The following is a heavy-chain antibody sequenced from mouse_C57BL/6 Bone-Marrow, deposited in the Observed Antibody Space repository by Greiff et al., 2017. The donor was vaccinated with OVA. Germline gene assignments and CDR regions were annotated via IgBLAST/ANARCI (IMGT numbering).Heavy chain of an antibody. Sequence: VKLVESGAELVKPGASVKLSCKASGYTFTEYTIHWVKQRSGQGLEWIGWFYPGSGSIKYNEKFKDKATLTADKASSAVYMELSRLTSEDSAVYFCARHEEGANWDGYFDVWGTGTTVTVSS. V-gene: IGHV1-62-2*01. J-gene: IGHJ1*03. CDR3: ARHEEGANWDGYFDV. D-gene: IGHD4-1*01. CDR1: GYTFTEYT. CDR2: FYPGSGSI.